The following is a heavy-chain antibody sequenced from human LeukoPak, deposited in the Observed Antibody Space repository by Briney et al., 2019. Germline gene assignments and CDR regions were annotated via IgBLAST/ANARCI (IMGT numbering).Heavy chain of an antibody. V-gene: IGHV4-59*01. D-gene: IGHD3-16*01. CDR1: GGSISSYY. CDR2: IYYSGST. Sequence: PSETLSLTCTVSGGSISSYYWSWIRQPPGKGLEWIGYIYYSGSTNYNPSLKSRVTISVDTSKNQFSLKLSSLTAADTAVYYCARDEGGTFDYWGQGTLVTVSS. J-gene: IGHJ4*02. CDR3: ARDEGGTFDY.